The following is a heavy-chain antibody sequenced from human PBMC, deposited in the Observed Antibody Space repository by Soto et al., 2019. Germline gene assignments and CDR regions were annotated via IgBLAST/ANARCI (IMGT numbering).Heavy chain of an antibody. CDR1: GFTCSIYA. Sequence: SCAASGFTCSIYAMSCVRQSPWKGLEWVSAISGSGGSTYYADSVKGRFTISRDNSKNTLYLQMNSLRAEDTAVYYCANSPAYYYDSSGSLDYWGQGTLVTVSS. CDR2: ISGSGGST. D-gene: IGHD3-22*01. J-gene: IGHJ4*02. V-gene: IGHV3-23*01. CDR3: ANSPAYYYDSSGSLDY.